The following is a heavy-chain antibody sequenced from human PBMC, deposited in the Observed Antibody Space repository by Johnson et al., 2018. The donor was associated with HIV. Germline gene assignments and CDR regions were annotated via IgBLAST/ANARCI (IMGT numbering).Heavy chain of an antibody. V-gene: IGHV3-30*02. Sequence: QVQLVESGGGVAQPGGSLSLSCAASGFTFSSYGIHWVRQAPGKGLEWVTFIRFDGPKKYYAASVKGRFTISRDDSKNTVHLQISSLRPEDTAGYYCAKRAATGEDAFDIWGQGTMVTVSS. CDR3: AKRAATGEDAFDI. CDR1: GFTFSSYG. CDR2: IRFDGPKK. J-gene: IGHJ3*02. D-gene: IGHD3-16*01.